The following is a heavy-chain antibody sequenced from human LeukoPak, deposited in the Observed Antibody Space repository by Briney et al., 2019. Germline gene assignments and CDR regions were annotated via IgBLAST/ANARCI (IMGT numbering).Heavy chain of an antibody. J-gene: IGHJ4*02. Sequence: SETLSLTCTVSGGSISSYYWSWIRQPPRKGLEWIANIYHTGSTNYNPSLSSRVTISIDTAKNQFSLKLTSVTAADAAVYYCARRGRNSSGWQDYLWGQGTLVTVSS. D-gene: IGHD6-25*01. CDR1: GGSISSYY. CDR3: ARRGRNSSGWQDYL. CDR2: IYHTGST. V-gene: IGHV4-59*01.